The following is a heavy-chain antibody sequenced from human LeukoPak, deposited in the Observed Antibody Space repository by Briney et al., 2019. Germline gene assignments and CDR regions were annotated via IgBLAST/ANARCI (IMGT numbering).Heavy chain of an antibody. CDR1: GFTVCSNY. V-gene: IGHV3-66*01. CDR2: IYSGVSS. Sequence: GGSLRLSCAASGFTVCSNYLRWVRQAPGKGLEGVSVIYSGVSSYYTDSVKGRFTISRDNSKNTLYLQMNSLRAQDTAVYYCARGRTEYDAFDIWGQGTMVTVSS. D-gene: IGHD1-14*01. J-gene: IGHJ3*02. CDR3: ARGRTEYDAFDI.